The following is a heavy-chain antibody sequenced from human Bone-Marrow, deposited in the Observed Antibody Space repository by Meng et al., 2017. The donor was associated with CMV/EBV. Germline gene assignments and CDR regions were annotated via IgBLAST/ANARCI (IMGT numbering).Heavy chain of an antibody. Sequence: SETLSLTCAVYGGSFSGYYWSWIRQPPGKGLEWIGEINHSGSTNYNPSLKSRVTISVDTSKNQFFLKLSSVTAADTAVYYCARGSLIVPAAVDYWGQGTLVTVSS. J-gene: IGHJ4*02. V-gene: IGHV4-34*01. CDR2: INHSGST. D-gene: IGHD2-2*01. CDR1: GGSFSGYY. CDR3: ARGSLIVPAAVDY.